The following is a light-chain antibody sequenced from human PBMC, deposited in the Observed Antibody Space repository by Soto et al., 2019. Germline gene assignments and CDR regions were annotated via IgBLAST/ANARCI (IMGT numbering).Light chain of an antibody. CDR1: QSISSY. V-gene: IGKV1-39*01. Sequence: DIQMTQSPSSLSASVGDRVTITCRASQSISSYLNWYQQKPGKAHKLLIYAASSLQSGVQSRFSGSGSGTDFTLTISSLQSEDFAVYYCQQYNNWPRTFGQGTKVDIK. CDR2: AAS. CDR3: QQYNNWPRT. J-gene: IGKJ1*01.